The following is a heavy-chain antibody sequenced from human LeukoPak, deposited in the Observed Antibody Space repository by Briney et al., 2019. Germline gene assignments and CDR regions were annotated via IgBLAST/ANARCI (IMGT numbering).Heavy chain of an antibody. J-gene: IGHJ4*02. Sequence: GGSLRLSCAASGFTFSSYGMHWVRQAPGQGLEWMGWINPNSGGTNYAQKFQGRVTMTRDTSISTAYMELSRLRSDDTAVYYCASIAAAESDYWGQGTLVTVSS. CDR2: INPNSGGT. V-gene: IGHV1-2*02. CDR1: GFTFSSYG. D-gene: IGHD6-13*01. CDR3: ASIAAAESDY.